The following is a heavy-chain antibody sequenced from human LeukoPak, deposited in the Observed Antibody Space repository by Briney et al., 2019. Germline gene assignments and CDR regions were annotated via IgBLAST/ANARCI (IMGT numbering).Heavy chain of an antibody. D-gene: IGHD3-22*01. CDR1: GGTFSSYA. CDR2: VHPIFGTA. V-gene: IGHV1-69*05. CDR3: ARESYYYDSSGYRYYFDY. Sequence: SVKVSCKASGGTFSSYAISWVRQAPGQGLEWMGGVHPIFGTAKYAQKFQDRVTIITDQSTSTDYMELSSLRSEDTAVYYCARESYYYDSSGYRYYFDYWGQGTLVTVSS. J-gene: IGHJ4*02.